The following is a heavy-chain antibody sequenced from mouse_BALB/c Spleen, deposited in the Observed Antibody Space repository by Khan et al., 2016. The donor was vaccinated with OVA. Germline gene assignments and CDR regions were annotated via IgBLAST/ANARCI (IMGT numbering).Heavy chain of an antibody. CDR1: GFSLTNYG. Sequence: QVQLKQSGPGLVQPSQSPSITCTVSGFSLTNYGVHWVRQSPGKGLEWLGVIWSGGITDYNETFISRLSISKDISKSQVFCKMNSLQANDTAIYYCAKNRNGYFDYWGQGTTLTVSS. CDR3: AKNRNGYFDY. D-gene: IGHD1-1*02. J-gene: IGHJ2*01. V-gene: IGHV2-2*02. CDR2: IWSGGIT.